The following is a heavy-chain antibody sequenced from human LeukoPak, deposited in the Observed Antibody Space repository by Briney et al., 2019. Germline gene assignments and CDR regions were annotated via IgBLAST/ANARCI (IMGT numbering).Heavy chain of an antibody. J-gene: IGHJ5*02. CDR2: IYTSGST. D-gene: IGHD3-9*01. CDR3: ARVPPDILTNQNNWSAP. V-gene: IGHV4-4*07. Sequence: SETLSLTCTVSGGSISSYYWSWIRQPAGKGLEWIGRIYTSGSTNYNPSLKSRVTMSVDTSKNQFSLKLSSVTAADPAVYYCARVPPDILTNQNNWSAPGAQEPLVTVS. CDR1: GGSISSYY.